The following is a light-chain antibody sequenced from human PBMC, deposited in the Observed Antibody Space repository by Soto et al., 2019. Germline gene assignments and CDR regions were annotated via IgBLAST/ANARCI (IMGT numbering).Light chain of an antibody. CDR1: QSVTSSY. Sequence: IVFTPSPGTPALSPGGRATLSCRASQSVTSSYLAWYQQKPGQAPRLLIYDASNRATGIPARFSGSGSGTDFTLTIDGLEPEDFVVYYCQQYGYSPITFGQGTRLEIK. CDR3: QQYGYSPIT. V-gene: IGKV3-20*01. CDR2: DAS. J-gene: IGKJ5*01.